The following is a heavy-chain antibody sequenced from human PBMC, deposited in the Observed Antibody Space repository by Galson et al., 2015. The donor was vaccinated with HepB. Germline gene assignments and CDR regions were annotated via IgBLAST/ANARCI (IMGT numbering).Heavy chain of an antibody. CDR3: ARDLGVFGVVKSMDV. CDR2: INPSGGST. V-gene: IGHV1-46*01. Sequence: SVKVSCKASGYTFTSYYMHWVRQAPGQGLEWMGIINPSGGSTSYAQKFQGRVTMTRDTSTSTVYMELSNPRSEDTAVYYCARDLGVFGVVKSMDVWGQGTTVTVSS. CDR1: GYTFTSYY. D-gene: IGHD3-3*01. J-gene: IGHJ6*02.